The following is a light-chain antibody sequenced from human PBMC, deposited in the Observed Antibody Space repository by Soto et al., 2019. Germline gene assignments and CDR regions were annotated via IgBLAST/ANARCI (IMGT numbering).Light chain of an antibody. J-gene: IGLJ1*01. Sequence: QSALTQPPSASGSPGQSGTISCTGTSSDVGGYNYVSWYQQHPGKAPKLMIYVVSKRPSGVPDRFSGSKSGNTASLTVSGLQAEDEADYYCSSYAGSNNPLFVFGTGTKVTVL. V-gene: IGLV2-8*01. CDR2: VVS. CDR3: SSYAGSNNPLFV. CDR1: SSDVGGYNY.